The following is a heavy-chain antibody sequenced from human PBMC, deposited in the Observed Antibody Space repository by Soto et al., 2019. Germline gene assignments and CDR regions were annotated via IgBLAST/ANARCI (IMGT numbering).Heavy chain of an antibody. D-gene: IGHD1-7*01. CDR1: GYTFTGYY. CDR3: AREYLGITGTTSAFEI. V-gene: IGHV1-2*04. J-gene: IGHJ3*02. Sequence: SLKVSCKASGYTFTGYYMHWVRQAPGQGLEWMGWINPNSGGTNYAQKFQGWVTMTRDTSISTAYMEPSTLRSDDTAVYYCAREYLGITGTTSAFEIWGQGTMVRVSS. CDR2: INPNSGGT.